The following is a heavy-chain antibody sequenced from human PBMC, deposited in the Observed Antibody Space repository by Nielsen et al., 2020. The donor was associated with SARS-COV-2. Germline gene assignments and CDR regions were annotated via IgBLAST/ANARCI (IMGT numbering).Heavy chain of an antibody. CDR3: ARDAAYSRFDY. J-gene: IGHJ4*02. D-gene: IGHD4-11*01. V-gene: IGHV3-7*05. Sequence: GGSLRLSCAVSGISFSGSGIHWARQASGKGLEWVANINQDGSVLNYVDSVKGRFTISRDNARKSLYLQMHSLRAEDTAVYYCARDAAYSRFDYWGQGTLVTVSS. CDR2: INQDGSVL. CDR1: GISFSGSG.